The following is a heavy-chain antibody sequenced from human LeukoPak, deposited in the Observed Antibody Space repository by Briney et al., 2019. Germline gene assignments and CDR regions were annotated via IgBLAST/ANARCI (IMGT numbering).Heavy chain of an antibody. V-gene: IGHV4-34*01. CDR3: AQSQYYGDGFDY. Sequence: PSETLSLTCAVYGGSFSGYSWSGIRQPPGKGLEWIGEINHSGSTNYNPSLKSRVTISVDTSKIQFSLKLSSVTAADTAVYYCAQSQYYGDGFDYWGQGTLVTVSS. J-gene: IGHJ4*02. CDR2: INHSGST. CDR1: GGSFSGYS. D-gene: IGHD4-17*01.